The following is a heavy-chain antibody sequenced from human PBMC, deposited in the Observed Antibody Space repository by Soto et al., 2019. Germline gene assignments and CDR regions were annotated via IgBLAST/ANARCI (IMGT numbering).Heavy chain of an antibody. J-gene: IGHJ1*01. Sequence: QVQLVESGGGVVQPGRSLRLSCAASGFTFSTYVMHWVRQAPGKGLEWVAAISYDGKSEHYADSVKGRFTISRDNSKNTLYVQMDTLRTEHTAVYYCATEDHSSGHAGTFQHWGQGTLVTVSS. CDR3: ATEDHSSGHAGTFQH. V-gene: IGHV3-30*04. CDR2: ISYDGKSE. CDR1: GFTFSTYV. D-gene: IGHD3-22*01.